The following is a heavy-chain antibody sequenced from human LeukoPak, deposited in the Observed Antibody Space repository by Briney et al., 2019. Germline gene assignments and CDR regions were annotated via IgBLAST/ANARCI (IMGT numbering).Heavy chain of an antibody. CDR2: IYTSGST. CDR1: GGSISSYY. D-gene: IGHD6-6*01. J-gene: IGHJ5*02. Sequence: SETLSLTCTVSGGSISSYYWSWIRQPAGKGLEWIWRIYTSGSTNYNPSLKSRVTMSVDPSKNQFSLKLSSVTAAGAAVYYCARDGIAARPKGLFDPWGQGTLVTVSS. CDR3: ARDGIAARPKGLFDP. V-gene: IGHV4-4*07.